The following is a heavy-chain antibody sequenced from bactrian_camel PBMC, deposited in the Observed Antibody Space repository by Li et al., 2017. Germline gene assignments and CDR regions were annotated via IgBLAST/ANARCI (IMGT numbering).Heavy chain of an antibody. CDR3: ATYLYGASLSDFAD. CDR1: GFTFSSYA. D-gene: IGHD6*01. CDR2: TYPGGSST. V-gene: IGHV3-2*01. Sequence: HVQLVESGGGLVQPGGSLRLSCAASGFTFSSYAMSWVRQAPGKGLEWLATTYPGGSSTDYADSVKGRFTISRDNAKNTLYLQLNSLKTEDTAMYYCATYLYGASLSDFADWAQGTQVTVS. J-gene: IGHJ6*01.